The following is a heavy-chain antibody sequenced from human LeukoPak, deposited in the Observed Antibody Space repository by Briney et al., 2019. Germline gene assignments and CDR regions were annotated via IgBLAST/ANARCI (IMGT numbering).Heavy chain of an antibody. CDR3: AREYFTMVRGAGSTAEDV. D-gene: IGHD3-10*01. CDR2: ISYDGSNK. Sequence: GRSLRLSCAASGFTFSSYAMHWVRQAPGRGLEWVAVISYDGSNKYYADSVKGRFTISRDNSKNTLYLQMNSLRAEDTAVYYCAREYFTMVRGAGSTAEDVWGQGTTVTVSS. V-gene: IGHV3-30-3*01. J-gene: IGHJ6*02. CDR1: GFTFSSYA.